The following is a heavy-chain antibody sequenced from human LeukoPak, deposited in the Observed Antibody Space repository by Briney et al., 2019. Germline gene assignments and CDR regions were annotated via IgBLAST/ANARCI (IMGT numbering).Heavy chain of an antibody. Sequence: SETLSLTCAVYGGSFSGYYWSWIRQPPGKGLEWIGEINHSGSTNYNPSLKSRVTISVDTSKNQFSLKLSSVTAADTAVYYCARGQRRLQDYWGQGTLVTVSS. CDR2: INHSGST. CDR3: ARGQRRLQDY. CDR1: GGSFSGYY. J-gene: IGHJ4*02. V-gene: IGHV4-34*01.